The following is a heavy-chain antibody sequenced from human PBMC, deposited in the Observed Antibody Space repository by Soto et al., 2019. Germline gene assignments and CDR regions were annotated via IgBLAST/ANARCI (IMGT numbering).Heavy chain of an antibody. D-gene: IGHD5-12*01. V-gene: IGHV4-34*01. Sequence: QVQLQQWGAGLLKHSENLSLNCAVTGVSLIGYYWIWIRQTPGKGLEWIGEVKDGGHANYSPSLRSRVTTSSNGCNNQFLLSLPSVTAADTGVYYCARGQEGVVATHWDQGSMVTVSS. CDR2: VKDGGHA. CDR1: GVSLIGYY. J-gene: IGHJ4*02. CDR3: ARGQEGVVATH.